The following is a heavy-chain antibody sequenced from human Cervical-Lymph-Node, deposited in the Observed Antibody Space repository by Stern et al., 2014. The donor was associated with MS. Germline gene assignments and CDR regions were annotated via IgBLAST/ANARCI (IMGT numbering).Heavy chain of an antibody. D-gene: IGHD4-17*01. CDR1: GYSFTANW. V-gene: IGHV5-51*01. CDR3: ARDYGDYAFDY. J-gene: IGHJ4*02. Sequence: EVQLLESGAEVKTPGESLKISCKGSGYSFTANWIAWVRQMPGKGLEWMGIIYPGDSDTRYSPSFQGQVTISADKSISTAYLQWSSLKASDTAMYYCARDYGDYAFDYWGQGTLVTVSS. CDR2: IYPGDSDT.